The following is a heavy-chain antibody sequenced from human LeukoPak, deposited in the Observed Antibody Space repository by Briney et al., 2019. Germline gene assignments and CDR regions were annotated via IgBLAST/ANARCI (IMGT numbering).Heavy chain of an antibody. V-gene: IGHV4-59*01. D-gene: IGHD3-22*01. CDR3: ARGRYYYDGSGYVAFDI. J-gene: IGHJ3*02. CDR1: DDSISSYY. CDR2: IVYSGRT. Sequence: SETLSLTCTVSDDSISSYYWSWIPQPPGRGLEGIRYIVYSGRTNYNPSLKSRVTISVDTSKNQFSLKLSFVTAADTAVYYCARGRYYYDGSGYVAFDIWGQGTMVTVSS.